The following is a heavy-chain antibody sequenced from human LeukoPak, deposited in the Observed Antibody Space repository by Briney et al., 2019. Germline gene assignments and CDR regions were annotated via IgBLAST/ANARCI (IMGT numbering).Heavy chain of an antibody. CDR1: GGSMSSGDYY. D-gene: IGHD3-22*01. Sequence: KTSETLSLNCTVSGGSMSSGDYYWSWIRQPPGKGLERIGYIYYSGSTYYNPSLKSRVTISVDTSKNQFSLKLSSVTAADTAVYYCARGTYYYDSSGYYYYYGMDVWGQGTTVTVSS. CDR2: IYYSGST. J-gene: IGHJ6*02. V-gene: IGHV4-30-4*01. CDR3: ARGTYYYDSSGYYYYYGMDV.